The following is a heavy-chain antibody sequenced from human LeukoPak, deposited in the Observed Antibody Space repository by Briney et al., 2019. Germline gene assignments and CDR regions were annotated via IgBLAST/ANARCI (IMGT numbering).Heavy chain of an antibody. D-gene: IGHD6-19*01. J-gene: IGHJ4*02. CDR1: GYTFTSYD. V-gene: IGHV1-69*13. CDR3: ARGTQVADIDY. CDR2: IIPIFGTA. Sequence: SVKVSCKASGYTFTSYDISWVRQAPGQGLEWMGGIIPIFGTANYAQKFQGRVTITADESTSTAYMELSSLRSEDTAVYYCARGTQVADIDYWGQGTLVTVSS.